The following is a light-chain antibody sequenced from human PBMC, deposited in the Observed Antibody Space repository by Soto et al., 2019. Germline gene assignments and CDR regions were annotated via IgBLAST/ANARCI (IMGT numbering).Light chain of an antibody. Sequence: QSVLTQSSASSASLGSSVRLTCTLSSGHSSYIIAWHQQQPGKAPRYLMKLEGSGTYNKGSGVPDRFSGSSSGADRYLTISSLKLEDEAGYHCETWDSNSQVFGGGTKLTVL. J-gene: IGLJ2*01. V-gene: IGLV4-60*02. CDR3: ETWDSNSQV. CDR2: LEGSGTY. CDR1: SGHSSYI.